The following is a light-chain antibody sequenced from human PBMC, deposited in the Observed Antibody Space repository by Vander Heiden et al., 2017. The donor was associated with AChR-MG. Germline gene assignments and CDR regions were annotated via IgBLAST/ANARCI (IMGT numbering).Light chain of an antibody. CDR1: NSNIGSNT. Sequence: QPVLTHPPSAPETPGQGVIISCSGSNSNIGSNTVNWYSQLPGTAPRLVIYSSTQRPAGVPDRFSGSRSGTSASLAISGLQSEDEGDYYCAAWDDSLSGVIFGGGTKVTVL. V-gene: IGLV1-44*01. J-gene: IGLJ2*01. CDR3: AAWDDSLSGVI. CDR2: SST.